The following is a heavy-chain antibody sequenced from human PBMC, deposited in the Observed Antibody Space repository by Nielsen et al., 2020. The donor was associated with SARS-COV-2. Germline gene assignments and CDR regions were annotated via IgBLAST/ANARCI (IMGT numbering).Heavy chain of an antibody. CDR3: ALGYSSGWSNY. CDR2: IYYSGST. Sequence: SETLSLTCTVSGGSISSYYWSWIRQPPGKGLEWIGYIYYSGSTNYNPSLKSRVTISVDTSKNLFSLKLSSVTAADTAVYYCALGYSSGWSNYWGQGTLVTVSS. CDR1: GGSISSYY. V-gene: IGHV4-59*13. J-gene: IGHJ4*02. D-gene: IGHD6-19*01.